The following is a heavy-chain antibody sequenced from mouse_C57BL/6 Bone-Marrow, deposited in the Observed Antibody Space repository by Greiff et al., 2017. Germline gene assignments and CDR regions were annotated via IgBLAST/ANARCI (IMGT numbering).Heavy chain of an antibody. D-gene: IGHD2-3*01. J-gene: IGHJ4*01. V-gene: IGHV1-50*01. Sequence: QVQLQQPGAELVKPGASVKLSCKASGYTFTSYWMQWVKQRPGQGLEWIGEIDPSDSYTNYNQKFKGKATLTVETSSSTAYMQLSSLTSEDSAVYYCARSGWSYAMDYWGQGTSVAVSS. CDR1: GYTFTSYW. CDR2: IDPSDSYT. CDR3: ARSGWSYAMDY.